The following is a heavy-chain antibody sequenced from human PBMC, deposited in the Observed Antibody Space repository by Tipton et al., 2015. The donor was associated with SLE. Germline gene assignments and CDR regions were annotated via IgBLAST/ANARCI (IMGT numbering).Heavy chain of an antibody. V-gene: IGHV4-39*01. CDR1: GGSISSSSYY. D-gene: IGHD3-3*01. Sequence: TLSLTCTVSGGSISSSSYYWGWIRQPPGKELEWIGSIYYSGSTYYNPSLKSRVTISVDTSKNQFSLQLNSVTAADTAVYYCASGDSDHYDFWSGLSGYNWFDPWGQGILVTVSS. CDR3: ASGDSDHYDFWSGLSGYNWFDP. J-gene: IGHJ5*02. CDR2: IYYSGST.